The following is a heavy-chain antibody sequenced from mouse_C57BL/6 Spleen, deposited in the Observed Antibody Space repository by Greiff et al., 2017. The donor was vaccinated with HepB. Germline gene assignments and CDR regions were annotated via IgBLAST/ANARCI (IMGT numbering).Heavy chain of an antibody. D-gene: IGHD2-2*01. V-gene: IGHV1-69*01. CDR3: ASSDGDDGRGAMDY. J-gene: IGHJ4*01. CDR1: GYTFTSYW. CDR2: IDPSDSYT. Sequence: QVQLQQPGAELVMPGASVKLSCKASGYTFTSYWMHWVKQRPGQGLEWIGEIDPSDSYTNYNQKFKGKSTLTVDKSSSTAYMQLSSLTSEDSAVYYCASSDGDDGRGAMDYWGQGTSVTVSS.